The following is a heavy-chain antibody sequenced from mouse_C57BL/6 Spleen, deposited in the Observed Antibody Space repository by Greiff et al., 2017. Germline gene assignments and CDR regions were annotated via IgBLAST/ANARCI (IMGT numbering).Heavy chain of an antibody. D-gene: IGHD1-1*01. CDR3: ARATVVARGGAMDY. CDR1: GFTFSSYA. J-gene: IGHJ4*01. Sequence: DVKLVESGGGLVKPGGSLKLSCAASGFTFSSYAMSWVRQTPEKRLEWVATISDGGSYTYYPDNVKGRFTISRDNAKNNLYLQMSHLKSEDTAMYYCARATVVARGGAMDYWGQGTSVTVSS. V-gene: IGHV5-4*03. CDR2: ISDGGSYT.